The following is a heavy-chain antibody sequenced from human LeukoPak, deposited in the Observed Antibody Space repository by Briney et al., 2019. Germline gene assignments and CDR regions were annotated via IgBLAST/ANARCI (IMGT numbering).Heavy chain of an antibody. J-gene: IGHJ3*02. CDR1: GFTFSSYE. CDR2: ISSSGSSI. Sequence: GGSLRLSCAASGFTFSSYEMNWVRQAPGKGLEWVSYISSSGSSIYYADSVKGRFIISRDNAKNSLYLQMNSLRAEDTAVYYCARDFHAFDIWGQGTMVTVSS. CDR3: ARDFHAFDI. V-gene: IGHV3-48*03.